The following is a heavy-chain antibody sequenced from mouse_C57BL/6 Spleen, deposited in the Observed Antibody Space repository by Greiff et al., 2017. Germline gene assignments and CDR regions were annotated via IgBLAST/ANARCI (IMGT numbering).Heavy chain of an antibody. CDR3: AKAGGDYDGFSWFAY. V-gene: IGHV5-17*01. CDR2: ISSGSSTI. J-gene: IGHJ3*01. Sequence: EVQLVESGGGLVKPGGSLKLSCAASGFTFSDYGMHWVRQAPEKGLEWVAYISSGSSTIYYADTVKGRFTISRDNAKNTLFLQMTSLRSADTAMYYGAKAGGDYDGFSWFAYWGQGTLVTVSA. D-gene: IGHD2-4*01. CDR1: GFTFSDYG.